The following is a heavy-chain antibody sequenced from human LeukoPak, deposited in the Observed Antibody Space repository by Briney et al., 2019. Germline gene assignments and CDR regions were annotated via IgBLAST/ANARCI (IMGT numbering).Heavy chain of an antibody. V-gene: IGHV3-7*05. CDR1: GFTFSSYW. D-gene: IGHD3-16*01. Sequence: GGSLRLFCAASGFTFSSYWMSWVRHAPGKGLEGVANIKQDGSEKYYVDSVKGRFTISRDNAKNSLYLQMNSLRAEDTAVYYCARDHWGARDYWGQGTLVTVSS. CDR3: ARDHWGARDY. CDR2: IKQDGSEK. J-gene: IGHJ4*02.